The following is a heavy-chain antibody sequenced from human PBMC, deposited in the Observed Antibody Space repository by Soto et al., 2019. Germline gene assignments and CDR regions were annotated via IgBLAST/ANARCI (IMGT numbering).Heavy chain of an antibody. CDR1: GGSISSGGYY. V-gene: IGHV4-61*08. D-gene: IGHD3-10*01. Sequence: PSETLSLTCTVSGGSISSGGYYWSWIRQPPGEGLEWLVNNYYSGSTNNNPSLRRRVTTSVDMTKNQLSLKLTSVSVADTAVYYCARHGGISMVRGLLTAFDIWGQGTMVTVSS. CDR3: ARHGGISMVRGLLTAFDI. CDR2: NYYSGST. J-gene: IGHJ3*02.